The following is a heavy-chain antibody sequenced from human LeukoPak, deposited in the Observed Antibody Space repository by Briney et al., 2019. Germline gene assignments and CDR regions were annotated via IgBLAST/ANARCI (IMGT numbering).Heavy chain of an antibody. Sequence: GGSLRLSCAASGFTFNIYNMNWVRQAPGKGLEWVSAISGSGGSTYYADSVKGRFTISRDNSKNTLYLQMNSLRAEDTAVYYCAKTPEELPYYYYYMDVWGKGTTVTVSS. D-gene: IGHD1-7*01. CDR3: AKTPEELPYYYYYMDV. CDR1: GFTFNIYN. V-gene: IGHV3-23*01. J-gene: IGHJ6*03. CDR2: ISGSGGST.